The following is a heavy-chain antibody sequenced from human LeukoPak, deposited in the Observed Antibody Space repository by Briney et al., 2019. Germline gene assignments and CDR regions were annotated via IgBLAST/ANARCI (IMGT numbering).Heavy chain of an antibody. J-gene: IGHJ5*02. CDR2: IYYSGST. CDR1: GGSISSYY. D-gene: IGHD5-18*01. Sequence: SETLSLTCTVSGGSISSYYWSWIRRPPGKGLEWIGYIYYSGSTNYNPSLKSRVTISVDTSKNQFSLKLSSVTAADTAVYYCARDYIAMFDPWGQGTLVTVSS. V-gene: IGHV4-59*01. CDR3: ARDYIAMFDP.